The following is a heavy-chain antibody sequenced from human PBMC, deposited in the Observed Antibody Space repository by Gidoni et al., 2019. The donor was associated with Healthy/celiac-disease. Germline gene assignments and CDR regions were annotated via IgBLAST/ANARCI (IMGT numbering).Heavy chain of an antibody. CDR2: IFYSGST. Sequence: QVQLQASGPGLVTPSETLSLTCTVSGGSISSYYWSWTRQPPGKGLEWIGYIFYSGSTNYNPSLKSRVTISVDTSKNQFSLKLSSVTAADTAVYYCASGLGTYFDYWGQGTLVTVSS. D-gene: IGHD3-16*01. J-gene: IGHJ4*02. V-gene: IGHV4-59*01. CDR1: GGSISSYY. CDR3: ASGLGTYFDY.